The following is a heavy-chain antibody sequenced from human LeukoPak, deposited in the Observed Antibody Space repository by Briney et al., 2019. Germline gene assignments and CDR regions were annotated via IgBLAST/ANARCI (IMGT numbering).Heavy chain of an antibody. Sequence: PSETLSLTCTVSGGSISGYFWSWIRQPAGKGLEWIGRIYASGSTNYNPSLNSRVTMSVNTSKNQLSLTLNSVTAADTAVYYCAREVEMATQFDYWGQGTLVTVSS. CDR2: IYASGST. CDR3: AREVEMATQFDY. V-gene: IGHV4-4*07. J-gene: IGHJ4*02. D-gene: IGHD5-24*01. CDR1: GGSISGYF.